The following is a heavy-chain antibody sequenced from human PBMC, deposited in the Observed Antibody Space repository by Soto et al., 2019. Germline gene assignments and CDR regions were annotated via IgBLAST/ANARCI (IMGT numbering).Heavy chain of an antibody. J-gene: IGHJ5*02. V-gene: IGHV5-10-1*01. D-gene: IGHD2-2*01. Sequence: PGEALKISCTGFGYTFTTFWISWVRQMPGKGLEWMGRIDPGDTDATYSPAFQGHVTISADKATSTAYLQWSSLKASDTAMYFCARIYCTTTTCDSWFDPWGQGTLVTVSS. CDR2: IDPGDTDA. CDR3: ARIYCTTTTCDSWFDP. CDR1: GYTFTTFW.